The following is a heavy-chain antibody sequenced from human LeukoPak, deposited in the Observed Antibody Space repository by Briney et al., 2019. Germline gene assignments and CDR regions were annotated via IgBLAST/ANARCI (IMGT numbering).Heavy chain of an antibody. D-gene: IGHD5-24*01. V-gene: IGHV3-9*01. CDR3: AKDMWRWLQILIEKAAFDI. CDR1: GFTFDDYA. Sequence: PGGSLRLFCAASGFTFDDYAMHWVRQAPGKGLEGVSGISWNSGSIGYADSVKGRFTISRDNAKHSLYLQMNSLSAEDTALYFCAKDMWRWLQILIEKAAFDIWGQGTMVTVSS. J-gene: IGHJ3*02. CDR2: ISWNSGSI.